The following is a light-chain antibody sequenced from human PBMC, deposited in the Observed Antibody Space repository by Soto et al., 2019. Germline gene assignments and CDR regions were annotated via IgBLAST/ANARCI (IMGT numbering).Light chain of an antibody. CDR3: ASYTSSNTLV. CDR1: SSDVGNYNF. V-gene: IGLV2-14*01. CDR2: EVT. Sequence: QSVLTQPASVSGSPGQSITISCTGTSSDVGNYNFVSWHQQHPGKAPKLLIFEVTNRPSGVSSRFSGSKSGNTASLTISGLQAEVEADYYCASYTSSNTLVLGTGTKVTV. J-gene: IGLJ1*01.